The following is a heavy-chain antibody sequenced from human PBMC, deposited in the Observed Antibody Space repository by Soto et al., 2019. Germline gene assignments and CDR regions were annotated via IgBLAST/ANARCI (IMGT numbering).Heavy chain of an antibody. Sequence: SVKVSCKASGGTFSSYAISWVRQAPGQGLEWMGGIIPIFGTANYAQKFQGRVTITADKSTSTAYMELSSLRSEDTAVYYCASGDIVVEPAANNCVLRFLDWFDPRGLCCGMDVWDRGTTVTVSS. D-gene: IGHD2-2*01. CDR2: IIPIFGTA. V-gene: IGHV1-69*06. J-gene: IGHJ6*02. CDR1: GGTFSSYA. CDR3: ASGDIVVEPAANNCVLRFLDWFDPRGLCCGMDV.